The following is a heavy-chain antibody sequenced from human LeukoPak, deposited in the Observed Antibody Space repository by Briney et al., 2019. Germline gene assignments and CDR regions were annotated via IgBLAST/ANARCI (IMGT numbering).Heavy chain of an antibody. V-gene: IGHV3-30-3*01. CDR2: ISYDGSNK. CDR3: ARDLSGDIVVVPAAMCLDY. D-gene: IGHD2-2*01. CDR1: GFTFSSYA. Sequence: GGSLRLSCAASGFTFSSYAMHWVRQAPRKGLEWVAVISYDGSNKYYADSVKGRFTISRDNSKNTLYLQMNSLRAEDTAVYYCARDLSGDIVVVPAAMCLDYWGQGTLVTVPS. J-gene: IGHJ4*02.